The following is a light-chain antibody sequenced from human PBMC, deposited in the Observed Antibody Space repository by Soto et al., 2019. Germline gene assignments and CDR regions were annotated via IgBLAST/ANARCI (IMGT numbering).Light chain of an antibody. J-gene: IGKJ1*01. CDR3: QQYNNWRWT. Sequence: EIGMTQSPATQSVSPGERGTLSCRASQSVVSNFAWFQQRPGQDPRLLTYGASTRAAGVSDRSTGSGSGTESTLTINRLQSEDSAVYSCQQYNNWRWTFGQGTKVDI. CDR2: GAS. V-gene: IGKV3-15*01. CDR1: QSVVSN.